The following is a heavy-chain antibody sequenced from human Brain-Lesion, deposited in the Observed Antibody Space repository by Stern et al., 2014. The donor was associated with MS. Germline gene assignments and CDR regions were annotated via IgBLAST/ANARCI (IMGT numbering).Heavy chain of an antibody. V-gene: IGHV3-74*01. CDR1: GFPFSNYW. J-gene: IGHJ5*01. CDR2: VKNDGRRT. Sequence: VQLVESGGGLVQPGGSLRLSCAASGFPFSNYWIHWVRQAPGQGLVWVSRVKNDGRRTSYADSVKGRFTMSRDNAKNTLYLQMNSLRVEDTAIYYCARGERWFDSWGQGTLVTVSS. CDR3: ARGERWFDS.